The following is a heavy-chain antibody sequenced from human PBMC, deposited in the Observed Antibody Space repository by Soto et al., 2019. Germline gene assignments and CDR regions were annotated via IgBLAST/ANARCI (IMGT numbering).Heavy chain of an antibody. J-gene: IGHJ4*02. Sequence: QVQLMQSGAEVKKPGSSVKVSCKASGDTFNSYAVNWVRQAPGQGLEWMGGIIPIFGAANYAQKFQGRVTTTAEESTSTVYMQLRSLRSDDPAVFYCARELRITTAGPRPYDYWGQGKLVTVSS. CDR1: GDTFNSYA. CDR3: ARELRITTAGPRPYDY. CDR2: IIPIFGAA. D-gene: IGHD1-20*01. V-gene: IGHV1-69*12.